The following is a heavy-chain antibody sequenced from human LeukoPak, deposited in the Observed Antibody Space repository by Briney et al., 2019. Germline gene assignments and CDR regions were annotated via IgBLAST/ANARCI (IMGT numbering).Heavy chain of an antibody. D-gene: IGHD4-17*01. J-gene: IGHJ6*03. Sequence: GGSLRLSCEASGFTFSTFWRTWVRQAPGKGLEWLANIKQDGGEKYYVDSVKGRFTISRDNAKNSLYLQMNSVRAEDTAVYYCAKNGPYYYYMDVWGKGTTVTISS. CDR3: AKNGPYYYYMDV. CDR1: GFTFSTFW. CDR2: IKQDGGEK. V-gene: IGHV3-7*01.